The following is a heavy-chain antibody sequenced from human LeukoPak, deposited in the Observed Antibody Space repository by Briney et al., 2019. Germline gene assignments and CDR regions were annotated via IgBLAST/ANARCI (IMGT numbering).Heavy chain of an antibody. V-gene: IGHV5-51*01. CDR3: ARQKQLVPSHMDV. J-gene: IGHJ6*03. CDR1: GCSFTSYW. Sequence: GESLKISCKGSGCSFTSYWIGWVRQMPGKGLEWMGIIYPGDSDTRYSPPFQGQVTISADKSISTAYLQWSSLKASDTAMYYCARQKQLVPSHMDVWGKGTTVTVSS. CDR2: IYPGDSDT. D-gene: IGHD6-13*01.